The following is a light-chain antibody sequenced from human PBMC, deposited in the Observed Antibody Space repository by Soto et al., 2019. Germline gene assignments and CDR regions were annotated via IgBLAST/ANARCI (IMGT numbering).Light chain of an antibody. V-gene: IGLV2-14*01. CDR3: TSFSSSTSLYV. CDR2: QVT. J-gene: IGLJ1*01. Sequence: QSVLTQPASVSGYLGQSITISCTGTTIDIAGYNYISWYQQLPGKAPKLMIYQVTIRPSGISNRFSGSKSGNTASLTISGLQAEDEADYYCTSFSSSTSLYVFGTGTKV. CDR1: TIDIAGYNY.